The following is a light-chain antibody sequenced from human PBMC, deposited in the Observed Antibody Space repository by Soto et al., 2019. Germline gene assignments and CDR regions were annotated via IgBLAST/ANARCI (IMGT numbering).Light chain of an antibody. CDR2: DAS. CDR3: QQRTNWPLT. Sequence: EIVLTQSPVTLSLSPGERATLSCRASQSVTTFLAWYQHKPGQAHRLLIYDASKTPTGIPARFSGSGSGTDFTLTISSLDPEDFAVYYCQQRTNWPLTFGGGTKVELK. CDR1: QSVTTF. J-gene: IGKJ4*01. V-gene: IGKV3-11*01.